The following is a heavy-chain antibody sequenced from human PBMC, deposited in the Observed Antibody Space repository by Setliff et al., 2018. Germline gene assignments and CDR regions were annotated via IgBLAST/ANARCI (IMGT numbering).Heavy chain of an antibody. D-gene: IGHD3-16*01. V-gene: IGHV4-59*01. CDR2: VDHSGST. J-gene: IGHJ5*02. CDR1: GGFTSSFY. Sequence: NPSETLSLTCTISGGFTSSFYWSWIRQAPGKGLEWIGYVDHSGSTNFSPSLKSRGTISVDTSKTQVSLTLTSVTAADTAVYYCARDYQGGWFDPWGPGTLVTVS. CDR3: ARDYQGGWFDP.